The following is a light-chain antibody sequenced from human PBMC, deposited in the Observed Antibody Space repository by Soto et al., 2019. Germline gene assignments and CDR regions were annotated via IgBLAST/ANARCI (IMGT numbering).Light chain of an antibody. J-gene: IGKJ3*01. CDR1: QSVGTN. CDR2: ATS. CDR3: QQYNKWPPDYT. V-gene: IGKV3D-15*01. Sequence: SVSPGEKATLSCRASQSVGTNLAWYQQKPGQPPRLLIYATSTRVTGVPVRFSGSGSGTDFTLTISSLQSEDFAVYYCQQYNKWPPDYTFGPGTKVDIK.